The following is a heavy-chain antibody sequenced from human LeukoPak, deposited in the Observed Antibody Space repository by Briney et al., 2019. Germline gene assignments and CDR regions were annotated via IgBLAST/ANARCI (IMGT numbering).Heavy chain of an antibody. J-gene: IGHJ4*02. V-gene: IGHV3-74*01. CDR1: GFPFSSYW. Sequence: PGGTLSLSCAASGFPFSSYWMHWVRQPPGKGLVWVSRINSDGSIKSNAASAKGRSTISRDNAKNALYLQMNSLRADDTALYYCARLTSTYSDYWGQGTLVTVSS. CDR2: INSDGSIK. CDR3: ARLTSTYSDY. D-gene: IGHD2/OR15-2a*01.